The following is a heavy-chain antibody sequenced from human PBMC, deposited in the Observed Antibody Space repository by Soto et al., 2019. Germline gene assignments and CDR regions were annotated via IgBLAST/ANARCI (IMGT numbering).Heavy chain of an antibody. Sequence: QVQLQESCPRLVSPSQTLSLTCTVSGGSISSAAYCWSWIRQSPDKGLEWIGHIYDGGPTYSSPSLKGPVTISADTCETQFSLKLNSVSAADTDVYYCARGPSGDKVDYWGQGIQVTVS. CDR3: ARGPSGDKVDY. V-gene: IGHV4-30-4*01. J-gene: IGHJ4*02. CDR2: IYDGGPT. D-gene: IGHD7-27*01. CDR1: GGSISSAAYC.